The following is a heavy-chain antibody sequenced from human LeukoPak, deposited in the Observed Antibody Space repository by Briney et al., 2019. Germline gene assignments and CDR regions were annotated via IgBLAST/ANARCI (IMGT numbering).Heavy chain of an antibody. V-gene: IGHV4-30-2*01. CDR3: AGAILNYYYYGIDV. Sequence: SQTLSLTCTVSGGPFSSGGYAWSWIRQPSGKGLEWIGYIYHSGSTFYNPSLKSRVTLSVDRSKNQFSLKLSSVTAADTAVYYCAGAILNYYYYGIDVWGKGTTVTVSS. CDR1: GGPFSSGGYA. CDR2: IYHSGST. J-gene: IGHJ6*04.